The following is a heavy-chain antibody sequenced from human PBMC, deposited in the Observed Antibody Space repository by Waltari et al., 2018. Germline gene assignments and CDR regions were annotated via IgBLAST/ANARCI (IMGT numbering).Heavy chain of an antibody. CDR3: ARDKQPTGTGGDL. CDR2: IYPGDSDI. Sequence: AWVRQKPGKGLEWLGIIYPGDSDIRYNPSFEGQFTMSVDTSINTAYLQWSGLKASDSATYFCARDKQPTGTGGDLWGQGTPVTVSS. D-gene: IGHD1-1*01. V-gene: IGHV5-51*01. J-gene: IGHJ5*02.